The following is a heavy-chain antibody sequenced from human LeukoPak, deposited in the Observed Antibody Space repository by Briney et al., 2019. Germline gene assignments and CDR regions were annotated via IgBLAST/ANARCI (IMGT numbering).Heavy chain of an antibody. CDR1: GYSIRNGYS. CDR2: IYYSGST. CDR3: ARNGTMVRGVYDQYMDV. J-gene: IGHJ6*03. Sequence: TSETLSLTCGVSGYSIRNGYSWDWIRQPPGKGLEWIGYIYYSGSTNYNPSLKSRVTISLDTSKNQLSLKLSSVTAADTAVYYCARNGTMVRGVYDQYMDVWGKGTTVTVSS. V-gene: IGHV4-38-2*01. D-gene: IGHD3-10*01.